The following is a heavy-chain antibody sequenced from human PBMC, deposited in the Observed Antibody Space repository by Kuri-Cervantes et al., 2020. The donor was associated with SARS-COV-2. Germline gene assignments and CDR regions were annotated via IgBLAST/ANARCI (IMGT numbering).Heavy chain of an antibody. Sequence: GESLKISCAASGFTFSDYYMSWVRQAPGKGLEWVAVISYDGSNKYYADSVKGRFTISRDNSKNTLYLQMNSLSAEDTAVYYCARDVGGAVPAAIDYWGQGTLVTVSS. D-gene: IGHD2-2*02. CDR1: GFTFSDYY. J-gene: IGHJ4*02. CDR2: ISYDGSNK. CDR3: ARDVGGAVPAAIDY. V-gene: IGHV3-30-3*01.